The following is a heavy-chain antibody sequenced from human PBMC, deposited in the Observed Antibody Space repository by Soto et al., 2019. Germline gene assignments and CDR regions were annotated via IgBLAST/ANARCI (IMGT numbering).Heavy chain of an antibody. CDR3: ARGYYYDSSGYYYFDY. D-gene: IGHD3-22*01. CDR1: GGSISSGGYY. J-gene: IGHJ4*02. V-gene: IGHV4-31*03. CDR2: IYYSGST. Sequence: SETLSLTCTVSGGSISSGGYYWSWIRQHPGKGLEWIGYIYYSGSTYYNPSLKSRVTISVDTSKNQFSLKLSSVTAADTAMYYCARGYYYDSSGYYYFDYWGQGTLVTVS.